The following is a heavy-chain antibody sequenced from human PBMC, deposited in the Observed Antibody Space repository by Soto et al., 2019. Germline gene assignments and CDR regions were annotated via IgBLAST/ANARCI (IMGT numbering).Heavy chain of an antibody. CDR2: IIPIFGTA. D-gene: IGHD1-7*01. Sequence: SVKVSCKASGGTFSSYAISWVRQAPGQGLEWMGGIIPIFGTANYAQKFQGRVTITADESTSTAYMELSSLRSEDTAVYYCAITGTTTWVRKGYFDYWGQGTLVTVSS. V-gene: IGHV1-69*13. J-gene: IGHJ4*02. CDR3: AITGTTTWVRKGYFDY. CDR1: GGTFSSYA.